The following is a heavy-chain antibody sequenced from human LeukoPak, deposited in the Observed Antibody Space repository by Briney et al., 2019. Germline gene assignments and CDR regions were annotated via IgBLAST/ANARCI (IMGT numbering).Heavy chain of an antibody. CDR1: GFTFSSYG. CDR3: ARVHYYYVSSGYSLLDY. CDR2: ISYDGSNK. Sequence: AGGSLRLSCAASGFTFSSYGMHWVRQAPGKGLEWVAVISYDGSNKYYADSVKGRFTISRDNSKNTLYLQMNSLRAEDTAVYYCARVHYYYVSSGYSLLDYWGQGTLVTVSS. V-gene: IGHV3-30*03. J-gene: IGHJ4*02. D-gene: IGHD3-22*01.